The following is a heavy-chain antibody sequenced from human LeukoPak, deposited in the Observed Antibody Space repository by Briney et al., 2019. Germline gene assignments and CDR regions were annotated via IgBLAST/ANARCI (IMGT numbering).Heavy chain of an antibody. J-gene: IGHJ3*02. V-gene: IGHV1-46*01. D-gene: IGHD3-22*01. Sequence: GASVKVSCKASGYTFTNYYIHWVRQAPGQGLEWMGIINPSGGSTSYAQKFQGRVTMTRDTSTSTVYMELSSLRSEDTAVYYCARSGYYYDSSGYYYGDAFDIWGQGTMVTVSS. CDR3: ARSGYYYDSSGYYYGDAFDI. CDR1: GYTFTNYY. CDR2: INPSGGST.